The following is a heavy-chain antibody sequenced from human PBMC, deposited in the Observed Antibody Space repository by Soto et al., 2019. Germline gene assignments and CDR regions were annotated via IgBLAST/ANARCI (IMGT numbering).Heavy chain of an antibody. CDR3: ARDGYDSSGNYGMDV. CDR1: GYTFTGYY. D-gene: IGHD3-22*01. CDR2: INPNSGGT. Sequence: ASVKVSCKASGYTFTGYYMHWVRPAPGQGLEWMGWINPNSGGTNYAQKFQGRVTITADESTSTAYMELSSLRSEDTAVYYCARDGYDSSGNYGMDVWGQGTTVTVSS. V-gene: IGHV1-2*02. J-gene: IGHJ6*02.